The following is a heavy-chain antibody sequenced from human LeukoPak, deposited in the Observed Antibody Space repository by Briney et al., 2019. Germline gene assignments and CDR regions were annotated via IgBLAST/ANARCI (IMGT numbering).Heavy chain of an antibody. CDR3: ARLHYSSSWYSYNWSDP. CDR1: GGSISSYY. CDR2: IYYSGST. J-gene: IGHJ5*02. V-gene: IGHV4-59*08. Sequence: SETLSLTCTVSGGSISSYYWSWIRQPPGKGLEWIGYIYYSGSTNYNPSLKSRVTISVDTSKNQFSLKLSSVTAADTAVYYCARLHYSSSWYSYNWSDPWGQRTLVTVSS. D-gene: IGHD6-13*01.